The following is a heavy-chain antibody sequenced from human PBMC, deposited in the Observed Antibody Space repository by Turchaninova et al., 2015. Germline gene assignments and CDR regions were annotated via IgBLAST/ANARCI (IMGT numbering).Heavy chain of an antibody. Sequence: HVQLVQSGAEVKKPGASVTVSCTALRYTFTSHAMHWGRPAPRQRREWMGWINAGNGNTKDSQQFQGRVTITRDTSASTAYMELSSLRSEDTAVYYCARVNQYSSGWYGTFDYWGQGTLVTVSS. D-gene: IGHD6-19*01. CDR2: INAGNGNT. J-gene: IGHJ4*02. CDR3: ARVNQYSSGWYGTFDY. CDR1: RYTFTSHA. V-gene: IGHV1-3*01.